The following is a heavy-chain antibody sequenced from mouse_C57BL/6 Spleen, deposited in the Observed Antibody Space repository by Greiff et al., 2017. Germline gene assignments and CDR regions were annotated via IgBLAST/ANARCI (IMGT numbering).Heavy chain of an antibody. V-gene: IGHV1-64*01. CDR2: IHPNSGST. Sequence: QVQLKQPGAELVKPGASVKLSCKASGYTFTSYWMHWVKQRPGQGLEWIGMIHPNSGSTNYNEKFKSKATLTVDKSSSTAYMQLSSLTSEDSAVYYCARSEGSSWYFDVWGTGTTVTVSS. D-gene: IGHD1-1*01. J-gene: IGHJ1*03. CDR3: ARSEGSSWYFDV. CDR1: GYTFTSYW.